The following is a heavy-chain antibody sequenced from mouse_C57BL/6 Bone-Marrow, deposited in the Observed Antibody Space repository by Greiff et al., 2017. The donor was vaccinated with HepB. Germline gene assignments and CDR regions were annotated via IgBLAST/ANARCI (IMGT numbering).Heavy chain of an antibody. Sequence: EVQVVESGGGLVQPGGSMKLSCAASGFTFSDAWMDWVRQSPEKGLEWVAEIRNKANNHATYYAESVKGRFTISRADSKSSVYLQMNSLRAEDTGIYYCTRRGYGSSYERDYAMDYWGQGTSVTVSS. CDR1: GFTFSDAW. D-gene: IGHD1-1*01. J-gene: IGHJ4*01. V-gene: IGHV6-6*01. CDR2: IRNKANNHAT. CDR3: TRRGYGSSYERDYAMDY.